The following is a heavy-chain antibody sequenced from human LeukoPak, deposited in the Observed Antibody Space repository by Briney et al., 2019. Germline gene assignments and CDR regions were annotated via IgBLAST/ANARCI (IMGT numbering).Heavy chain of an antibody. Sequence: SETLSLTCTVSGGSLSSYYWSWIRQPAGKGLEWIGRIYTSGSTNYNPSLKSRVTMSVDTSKNQFSLKLSSVTAADTAVYYCASGRRGYSGYDWVDWFDPWGQGTLVTVSS. CDR1: GGSLSSYY. D-gene: IGHD5-12*01. V-gene: IGHV4-4*07. J-gene: IGHJ5*02. CDR3: ASGRRGYSGYDWVDWFDP. CDR2: IYTSGST.